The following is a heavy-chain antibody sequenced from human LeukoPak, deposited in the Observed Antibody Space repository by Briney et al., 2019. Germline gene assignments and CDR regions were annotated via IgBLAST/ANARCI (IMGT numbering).Heavy chain of an antibody. CDR1: GYTFTSYG. V-gene: IGHV1-18*01. D-gene: IGHD3-10*01. CDR3: ASGGRFGELLYYGMDV. J-gene: IGHJ6*02. CDR2: ISAYNGNT. Sequence: ASVKVSCKASGYTFTSYGISWVRQAPGQGLGWMGWISAYNGNTNYAQKLQGRVTMTTDTSTSTAYMELRSLRSDDTAVYYCASGGRFGELLYYGMDVWGQGTTVTVSS.